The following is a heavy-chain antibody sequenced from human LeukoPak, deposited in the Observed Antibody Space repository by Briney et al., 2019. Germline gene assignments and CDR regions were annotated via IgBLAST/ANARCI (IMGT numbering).Heavy chain of an antibody. D-gene: IGHD3-3*01. CDR3: ARVDVPDFWSGYSDPRIDY. J-gene: IGHJ4*02. Sequence: ASVKVSCKASGYTFTGYYMHWVRQAPGQGLEWMGWINPNSGGTNYAQKFQGRVTTTRDTSISTAYMELSRLRSDDTAVYYCARVDVPDFWSGYSDPRIDYWGQGTLVTVSS. CDR1: GYTFTGYY. V-gene: IGHV1-2*02. CDR2: INPNSGGT.